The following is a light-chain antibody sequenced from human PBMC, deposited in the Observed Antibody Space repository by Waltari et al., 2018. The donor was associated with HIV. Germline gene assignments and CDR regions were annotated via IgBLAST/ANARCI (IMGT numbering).Light chain of an antibody. V-gene: IGLV1-47*01. CDR1: SSNIGSHY. CDR3: AAWDDSLSDYV. CDR2: RND. Sequence: QSVLPPPPSASGTPGQRVTISCSGGSSNIGSHYVFWYQLLPGTAPKLLVYRNDQRPSRVPDRLSGSKSGTSASLAISGLRSEDEADYFCAAWDDSLSDYVFGTGTKVTVL. J-gene: IGLJ1*01.